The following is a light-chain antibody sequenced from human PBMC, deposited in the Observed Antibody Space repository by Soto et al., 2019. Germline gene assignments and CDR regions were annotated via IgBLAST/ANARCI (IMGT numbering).Light chain of an antibody. CDR3: QQYGNSPQT. CDR2: GAS. Sequence: EIVLTQSPGTXSXXPXXXXXXXXRTSQSVSSNYLAWYQQKPGQAPRLLIYGASSRATGIPDRFSGSGSGTDFTLTISRLEPEDFAVYYCQQYGNSPQTFGQGTKVDIK. V-gene: IGKV3-20*01. J-gene: IGKJ1*01. CDR1: QSVSSNY.